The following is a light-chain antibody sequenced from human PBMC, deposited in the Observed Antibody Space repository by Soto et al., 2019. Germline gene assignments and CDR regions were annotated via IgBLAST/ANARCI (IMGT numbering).Light chain of an antibody. V-gene: IGKV3-15*01. CDR2: GAS. CDR1: QSVSSN. J-gene: IGKJ1*01. Sequence: TQSRDTLSLTPGDRATLSCRARQSVSSNLAWYQQKPGQAPRLLIYGASTRATGIPARFSGSGSGTEFTLTISSLQSEDFAVYYSQQYNNLWTFGQGTKVDI. CDR3: QQYNNLWT.